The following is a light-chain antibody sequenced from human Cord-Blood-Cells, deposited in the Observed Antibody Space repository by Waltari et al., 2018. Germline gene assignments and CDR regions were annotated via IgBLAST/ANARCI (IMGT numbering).Light chain of an antibody. V-gene: IGLV3-1*01. CDR3: QGWDSRTDVV. CDR1: KLGDKY. CDR2: QDS. J-gene: IGLJ2*01. Sequence: SYELTQPPSVSVSPGQTASITCSGDKLGDKYACWYQQNPGQSPVLVIYQDSKRPSGIPELFSGSNSENTATLTISGTQAMDEADYDCQGWDSRTDVVYGGGTKLTVL.